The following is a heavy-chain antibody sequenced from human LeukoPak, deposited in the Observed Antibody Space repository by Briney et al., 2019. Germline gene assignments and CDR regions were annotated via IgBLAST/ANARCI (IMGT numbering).Heavy chain of an antibody. V-gene: IGHV3-48*03. CDR1: GFTFSSYE. J-gene: IGHJ4*02. CDR3: ATTVSRWSGGLPFDY. D-gene: IGHD3-10*01. CDR2: ISSSGSAI. Sequence: PGGSLRLSCAASGFTFSSYEMNWVRQAPGKGLEWVSYISSSGSAIYYADSVKGRFTISRDNAKNSLYLQMNSLRAEDTAGYYCATTVSRWSGGLPFDYWGQGTLVTVSS.